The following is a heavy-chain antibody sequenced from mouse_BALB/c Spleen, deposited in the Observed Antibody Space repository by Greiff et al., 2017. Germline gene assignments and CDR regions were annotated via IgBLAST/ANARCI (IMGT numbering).Heavy chain of an antibody. CDR1: GFTFSSFG. CDR2: ISSGSSTI. J-gene: IGHJ4*01. CDR3: ARRGYDGVYAMDY. V-gene: IGHV5-17*02. Sequence: EVQGVESGGGLVQPGGSRKLSCAASGFTFSSFGMHWVRQAPEKGLEWVAYISSGSSTIYYADTVKGRFTISRDNPKNTLFLQMTSLRSEDTAMYYCARRGYDGVYAMDYWGQGTSVTVSS. D-gene: IGHD2-14*01.